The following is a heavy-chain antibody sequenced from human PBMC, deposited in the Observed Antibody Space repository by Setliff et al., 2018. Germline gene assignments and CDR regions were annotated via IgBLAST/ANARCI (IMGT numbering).Heavy chain of an antibody. J-gene: IGHJ4*02. CDR3: ARGAYGDYYFDY. CDR1: GFTFSSYE. CDR2: ISSSGSTI. V-gene: IGHV3-48*03. D-gene: IGHD4-17*01. Sequence: GGSLRLSCAASGFTFSSYEMNWVRQAPGKGLEWVSYISSSGSTIYYADSVKGRFTISGDNAKNSLYLQMNSLRAEDTAVYYCARGAYGDYYFDYWGQGTLVTVSS.